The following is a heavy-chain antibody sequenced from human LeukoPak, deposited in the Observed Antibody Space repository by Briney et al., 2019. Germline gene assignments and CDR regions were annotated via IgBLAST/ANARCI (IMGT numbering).Heavy chain of an antibody. CDR1: GYTFTSYY. V-gene: IGHV1-46*01. CDR3: ARLSQQTFDI. J-gene: IGHJ3*02. Sequence: GASVKVFCKASGYTFTSYYMHWVRQAPGQGLEWMGIINPSGGSTSYAQKFQGRVTMTRDTSTSTVYMELSSLRSDDTAVYYCARLSQQTFDIWGQGTLVTVSS. CDR2: INPSGGST.